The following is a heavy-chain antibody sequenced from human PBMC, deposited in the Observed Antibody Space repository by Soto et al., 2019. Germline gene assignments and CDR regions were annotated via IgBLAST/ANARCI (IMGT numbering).Heavy chain of an antibody. CDR1: GGSISSNNYF. V-gene: IGHV4-31*03. Sequence: QVQLQESGPGLVKPSQTLSLTCTVSGGSISSNNYFWSWIRPHPGKGLEWIGYIAYTGSAYYSPSLESRVTSTIDTSKHEFSLRLNSVTATDTAMYYCARDVVSPAISDAFNIWGQGTIVTGSS. CDR3: ARDVVSPAISDAFNI. D-gene: IGHD2-2*02. CDR2: IAYTGSA. J-gene: IGHJ3*02.